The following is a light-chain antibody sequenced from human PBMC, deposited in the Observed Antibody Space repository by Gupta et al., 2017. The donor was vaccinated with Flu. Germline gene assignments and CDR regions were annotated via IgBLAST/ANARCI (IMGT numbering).Light chain of an antibody. CDR2: ATS. J-gene: IGKJ3*01. Sequence: ATLSVSPGEGATLSCRASQSVANIAWYQQKPGQAPRLLIYATSTRATDVPARFGGSGSGTEFTLTIDSLKSEDFAVYYCQRYNRWPPGFTFGPGTKVEI. CDR1: QSVAN. CDR3: QRYNRWPPGFT. V-gene: IGKV3-15*01.